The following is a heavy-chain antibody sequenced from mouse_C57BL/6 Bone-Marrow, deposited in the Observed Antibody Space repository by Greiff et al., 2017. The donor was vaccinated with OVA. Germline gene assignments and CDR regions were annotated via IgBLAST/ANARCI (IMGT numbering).Heavy chain of an antibody. CDR2: ISNLAYSI. V-gene: IGHV5-15*01. CDR3: ARLIYYDYDWFAY. Sequence: DVHLVESGGGLVQPGGSLKLSCAASGFTFSDYGMAWVRQAPRKGPEWVAFISNLAYSIYYADTVTGRFTISRENAKNTLYLEMSSLRSEDTAMYYCARLIYYDYDWFAYWGQGTLVTVSA. J-gene: IGHJ3*01. CDR1: GFTFSDYG. D-gene: IGHD2-4*01.